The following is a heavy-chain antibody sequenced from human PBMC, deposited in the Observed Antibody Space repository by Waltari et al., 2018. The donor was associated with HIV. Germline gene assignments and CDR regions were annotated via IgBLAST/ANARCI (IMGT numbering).Heavy chain of an antibody. CDR2: IKRDGSEK. CDR1: GFTFSSYW. J-gene: IGHJ4*02. V-gene: IGHV3-7*01. D-gene: IGHD5-12*01. Sequence: EVQLVESGGGLVQPGGSLRLSCAASGFTFSSYWMSWVRQAPGKGLGWVANIKRDGSEKYDVDSVKGRFTIARANAKPSLFLQMNSLRAEDTAVYYCARGPQCLRFPYYFDYWGQGPLVTVSS. CDR3: ARGPQCLRFPYYFDY.